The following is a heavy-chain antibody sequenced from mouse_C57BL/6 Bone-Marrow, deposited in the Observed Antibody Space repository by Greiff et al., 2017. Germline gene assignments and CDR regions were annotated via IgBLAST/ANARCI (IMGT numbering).Heavy chain of an antibody. CDR2: INPNNGGT. J-gene: IGHJ3*01. CDR1: GYTFTDYN. Sequence: EVQLHQSGPELVTPGASVKIPCKASGYTFTDYNMDWVKQSHGKSLEWIGDINPNNGGTIYNQKFKGKATLTVDKSSSTAYMELRSLTSEDTAVYYCARWGDYESPFAYWGQGTLVTVSA. CDR3: ARWGDYESPFAY. V-gene: IGHV1-18*01. D-gene: IGHD2-4*01.